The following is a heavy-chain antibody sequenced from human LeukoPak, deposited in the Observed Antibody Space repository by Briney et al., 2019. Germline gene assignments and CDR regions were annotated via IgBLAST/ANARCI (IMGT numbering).Heavy chain of an antibody. V-gene: IGHV3-30-3*01. D-gene: IGHD6-19*01. J-gene: IGHJ4*02. CDR2: ISYDGSNK. CDR3: AKDVVPDSGWDLDY. Sequence: GGSLRLSCAASGFTFSSYAMHWVRQAPGKGLEWVAVISYDGSNKYYADSVKGRFTISRDNSKNTLYLQMNSLRAEDTAVYYCAKDVVPDSGWDLDYWGQGTLVTVSS. CDR1: GFTFSSYA.